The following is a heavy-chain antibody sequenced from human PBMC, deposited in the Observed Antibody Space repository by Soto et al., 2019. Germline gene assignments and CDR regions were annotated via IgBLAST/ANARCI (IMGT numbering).Heavy chain of an antibody. V-gene: IGHV4-31*03. D-gene: IGHD1-1*01. CDR2: IFYSGTT. CDR1: GGSISSGGYF. Sequence: LSLTCTVSGGSISSGGYFWSWIRQPPGKGLEWIGNIFYSGTTYYNPSLKSRVTISVDTSKNQFSLKLSSVTAADTAVYFCARGVLYWGQGTLVTVSS. CDR3: ARGVLY. J-gene: IGHJ4*02.